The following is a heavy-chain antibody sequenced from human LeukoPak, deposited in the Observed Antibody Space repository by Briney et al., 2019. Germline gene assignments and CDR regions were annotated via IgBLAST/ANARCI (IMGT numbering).Heavy chain of an antibody. D-gene: IGHD3-16*01. CDR2: FHNSGTS. V-gene: IGHV4-59*01. J-gene: IGHJ4*02. CDR3: TRGAGWLIDY. Sequence: ASETLSLTCTVSDDSTSDYYRGWIRQSPGKGLEWIGYFHNSGTSTYNPSLKSRVTISADTSKNQFSLKLNSLTTADTAVYYCTRGAGWLIDYWGQGILVTVSS. CDR1: DDSTSDYY.